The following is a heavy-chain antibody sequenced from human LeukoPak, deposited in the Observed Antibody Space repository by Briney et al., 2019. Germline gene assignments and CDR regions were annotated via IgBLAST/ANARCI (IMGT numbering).Heavy chain of an antibody. CDR3: AKHMRATNTDSFFGLDV. CDR1: GFTFIDYR. CDR2: INWNGGST. V-gene: IGHV3-9*01. J-gene: IGHJ6*02. D-gene: IGHD1-26*01. Sequence: PGRSLPQTCPGSGFTFIDYRMHWVRPPAGKGVEWVSSINWNGGSTDYADSVKGRFTISRDNAKNSLYLQLSSLRPEDTALYYCAKHMRATNTDSFFGLDVWGQGTTVTVSS.